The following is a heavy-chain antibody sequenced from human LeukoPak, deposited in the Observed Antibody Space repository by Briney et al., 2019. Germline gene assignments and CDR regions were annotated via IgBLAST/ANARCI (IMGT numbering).Heavy chain of an antibody. J-gene: IGHJ3*01. Sequence: PSETLSLTCAVYGGSFSAYFLSWIRQPPGKGLEWIGEINQSGSTNYNPSLKSRVTISVDTSKKQFSLRLSSVTAAETAVYDWAFGQEVADAFDFWGQGTMVTVSS. V-gene: IGHV4-34*01. CDR1: GGSFSAYF. D-gene: IGHD3-3*01. CDR3: AFGQEVADAFDF. CDR2: INQSGST.